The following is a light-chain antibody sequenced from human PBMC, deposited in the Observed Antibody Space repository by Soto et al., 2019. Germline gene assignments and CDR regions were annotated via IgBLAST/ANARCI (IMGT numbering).Light chain of an antibody. Sequence: EIVMTQSPATLSVSPGELATLSCRASQSVRSNLAWYQQTPGQAPRLLIYGASTRATGIPARFSGGGSGTEFTLTISSLQSEDFAVYYCQQYNNWPRTFGQGTKVDIK. V-gene: IGKV3-15*01. CDR1: QSVRSN. CDR3: QQYNNWPRT. CDR2: GAS. J-gene: IGKJ1*01.